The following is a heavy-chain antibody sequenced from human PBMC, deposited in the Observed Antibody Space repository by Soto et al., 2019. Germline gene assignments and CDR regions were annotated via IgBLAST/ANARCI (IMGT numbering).Heavy chain of an antibody. V-gene: IGHV1-69*01. J-gene: IGHJ6*02. D-gene: IGHD3-3*01. CDR2: IIPIFGTA. CDR1: GGTFSSYA. CDR3: ASFDSPPTSRSGYYGSYYYYYGMDV. Sequence: EASVTGSFTASGGTFSSYAISWVRQAPGQGLEWMGGIIPIFGTANYAQKFQGRVTITADESTSTAYMELSSLRSEDTAVYYCASFDSPPTSRSGYYGSYYYYYGMDVWGQGTTVTVSS.